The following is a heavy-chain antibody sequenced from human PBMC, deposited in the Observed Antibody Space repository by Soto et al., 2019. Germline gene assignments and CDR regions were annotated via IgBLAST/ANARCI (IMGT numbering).Heavy chain of an antibody. J-gene: IGHJ4*02. D-gene: IGHD1-1*01. Sequence: QVQLVQSGADVKKTGASVKVSCKASGYTFTNYNINWVRQAPGQGLEWMGWISAYNGNTYYAQKFQDRVTMTTDTSTSTVYMELRSPRSDDTALYYCARQLETAFDYWGQGTLVTVSS. CDR1: GYTFTNYN. V-gene: IGHV1-18*01. CDR2: ISAYNGNT. CDR3: ARQLETAFDY.